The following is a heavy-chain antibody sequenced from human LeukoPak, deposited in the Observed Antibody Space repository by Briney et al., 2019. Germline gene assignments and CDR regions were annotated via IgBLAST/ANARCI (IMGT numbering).Heavy chain of an antibody. V-gene: IGHV3-48*03. J-gene: IGHJ4*02. CDR3: ASAYYDSGNYPYYFDY. CDR2: ISGSGSVI. Sequence: GGSLRLSCAVSGFTFRSYEMNWVRQAPGKGLEWVSYISGSGSVIYYADSVRGRFTISRDNAQNLLNLQMKSLRAEDTGVYYCASAYYDSGNYPYYFDYWGQGTLVTVSS. D-gene: IGHD3-10*01. CDR1: GFTFRSYE.